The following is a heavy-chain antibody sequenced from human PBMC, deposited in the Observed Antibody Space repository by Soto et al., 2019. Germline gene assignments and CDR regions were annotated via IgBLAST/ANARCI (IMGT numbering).Heavy chain of an antibody. CDR1: GFTFSSYG. D-gene: IGHD6-13*01. Sequence: PGGSLRLSCAASGFTFSSYGMHWVRQAPGKGLEWVAVISYDGSNKYYADSVKGRFTISRDNSKNTLYLQMNSLRAEDTAVYYCAIGRSSRSQTFDYWGQGTLVTVSS. V-gene: IGHV3-30*03. CDR2: ISYDGSNK. J-gene: IGHJ4*02. CDR3: AIGRSSRSQTFDY.